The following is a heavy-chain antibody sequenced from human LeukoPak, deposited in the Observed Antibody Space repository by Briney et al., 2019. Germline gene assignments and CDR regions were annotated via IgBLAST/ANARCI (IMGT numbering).Heavy chain of an antibody. CDR2: INSDGSST. CDR1: GFTFSSYW. CDR3: ARGPYGGNPAWSSDL. V-gene: IGHV3-74*01. D-gene: IGHD4-23*01. Sequence: GGSLRLSCAASGFTFSSYWMHWVRQATGKGLVWVSRINSDGSSTNYADSVKGRFTISRDNAKNTLYLQMNSLRAEDTAMYYCARGPYGGNPAWSSDLWGRGTLVTVSS. J-gene: IGHJ2*01.